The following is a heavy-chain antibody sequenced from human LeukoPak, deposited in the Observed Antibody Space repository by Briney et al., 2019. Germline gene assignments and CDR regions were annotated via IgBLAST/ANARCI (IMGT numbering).Heavy chain of an antibody. J-gene: IGHJ4*02. CDR2: MNLKSGYT. V-gene: IGHV1-8*03. CDR3: ARVAGSIDY. CDR1: GYSFTTYD. D-gene: IGHD1-26*01. Sequence: ASVKVSCKASGYSFTTYDINWVRQATGQGLEWMGWMNLKSGYTGYAQKFQGRVTITRDTSTSTVYMELSSLRSEDTAVYYCARVAGSIDYWGQGTLVTVSS.